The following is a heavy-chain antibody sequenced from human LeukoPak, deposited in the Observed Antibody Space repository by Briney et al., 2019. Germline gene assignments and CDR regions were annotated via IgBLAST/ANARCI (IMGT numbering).Heavy chain of an antibody. CDR1: GGSISSYY. CDR2: IYYSGST. D-gene: IGHD2-2*01. V-gene: IGHV4-59*08. CDR3: ARRTTIVVVPAAKGFYAFDI. J-gene: IGHJ3*02. Sequence: SETLSLTCTVSGGSISSYYWSWIRQPPGKGLEWIGYIYYSGSTNYNPSLKSRVTISVDTSKNQFSLKLSSVTAADTAVYYCARRTTIVVVPAAKGFYAFDIWGQGTMVTVSS.